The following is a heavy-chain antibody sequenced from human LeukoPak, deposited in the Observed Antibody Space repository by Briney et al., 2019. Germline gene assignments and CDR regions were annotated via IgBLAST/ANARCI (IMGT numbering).Heavy chain of an antibody. CDR1: GGSISTYY. CDR2: IYSSGST. CDR3: ARVRYYYDGIGNYPYYFDL. Sequence: SETLSLTRTVSGGSISTYYWSWIRQPAGKGLEWIGRIYSSGSTNYNPSLQSRITMSVETSKNQFSLRLTSVTAADTAVYYCARVRYYYDGIGNYPYYFDLWGQGTLVTVSS. D-gene: IGHD3-22*01. V-gene: IGHV4-4*07. J-gene: IGHJ4*02.